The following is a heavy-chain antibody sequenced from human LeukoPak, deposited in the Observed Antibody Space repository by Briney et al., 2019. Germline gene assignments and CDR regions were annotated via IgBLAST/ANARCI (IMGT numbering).Heavy chain of an antibody. J-gene: IGHJ6*03. V-gene: IGHV4-61*02. CDR2: IYTSGST. CDR1: GGSISSGSYY. CDR3: ARGRYDFWSGYYYYYMDV. Sequence: TLSLTCTVSGGSISSGSYYWSWIRQPAGKGLEWIGRIYTSGSTNYNPSLKSRVTISVDTSKNQFSLKLSSVTAADTAVYYCARGRYDFWSGYYYYYMDVWGKGTTVTVFS. D-gene: IGHD3-3*01.